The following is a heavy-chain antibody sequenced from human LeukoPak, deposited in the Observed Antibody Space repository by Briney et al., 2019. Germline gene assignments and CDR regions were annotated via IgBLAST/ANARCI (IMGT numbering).Heavy chain of an antibody. D-gene: IGHD2-2*01. J-gene: IGHJ4*02. CDR1: GGSISSSSYY. V-gene: IGHV4-39*01. CDR3: ARRGPGVPAAIPYFDY. CDR2: IYYSGST. Sequence: PSETLSLTCTVSGGSISSSSYYWGWIRQPPGKGLEWIGSIYYSGSTYYNPSPKSRVTISVDTSKNQFSLKLSSVTAADTAVYYCARRGPGVPAAIPYFDYWGQGTLVTVSS.